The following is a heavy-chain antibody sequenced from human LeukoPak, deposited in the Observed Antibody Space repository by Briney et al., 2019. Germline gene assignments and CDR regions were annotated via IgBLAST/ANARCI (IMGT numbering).Heavy chain of an antibody. J-gene: IGHJ4*02. D-gene: IGHD5-18*01. V-gene: IGHV3-30*02. CDR2: IRYDGSNK. Sequence: GGSLRLSCAASGFTFSSYGMHWVRQAPGKGLEWVAFIRYDGSNKYYADSVKGRFTISRDNSKNTLYLQMNSLRAEDTAVYYCAKDRIQLWLVDNWGQGTLVTVSS. CDR1: GFTFSSYG. CDR3: AKDRIQLWLVDN.